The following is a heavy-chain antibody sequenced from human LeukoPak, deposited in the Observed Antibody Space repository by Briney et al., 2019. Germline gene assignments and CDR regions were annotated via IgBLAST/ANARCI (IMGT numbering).Heavy chain of an antibody. J-gene: IGHJ4*02. CDR2: IRYDGSNK. Sequence: GRSLRLSCETSGFRFITYGMHWVRQAPGKGLEWVAFIRYDGSNKYYADSVKGRFTISRDNSKNTLYLQMNSLRAEDTAVYYCAKDNDYGDYWGQGTLVTVSS. V-gene: IGHV3-30*02. CDR3: AKDNDYGDY. CDR1: GFRFITYG.